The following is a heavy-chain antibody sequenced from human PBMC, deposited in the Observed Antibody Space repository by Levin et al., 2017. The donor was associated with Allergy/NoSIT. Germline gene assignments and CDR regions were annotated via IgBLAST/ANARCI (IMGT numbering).Heavy chain of an antibody. J-gene: IGHJ4*02. CDR3: VKEGDGHSYGHK. Sequence: GESLKISCAASGFTFSNSHMSWVRQAPGKGLEWVSAITSGATTYFADFVKGRFTISRDNSKNMVYLQMNGLRAEDTAVYYCVKEGDGHSYGHKWGQGTLVTVSS. CDR1: GFTFSNSH. CDR2: ITSGATT. D-gene: IGHD5-18*01. V-gene: IGHV3-23*01.